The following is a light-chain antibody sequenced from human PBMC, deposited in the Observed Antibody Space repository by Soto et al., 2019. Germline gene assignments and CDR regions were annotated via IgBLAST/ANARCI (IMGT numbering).Light chain of an antibody. CDR3: MLALQTAYT. V-gene: IGKV2-28*01. CDR2: LSS. J-gene: IGKJ2*01. Sequence: DIVMTQSPLSLPVIPGEPASTSCRSSQSLLNSNGNNYLDWYLQKPGQSPQLLTYLSSNRASGVPDRCSGSGSGTDFTLKIGSVEAEDVGVYYCMLALQTAYTFGQGTKLEMK. CDR1: QSLLNSNGNNY.